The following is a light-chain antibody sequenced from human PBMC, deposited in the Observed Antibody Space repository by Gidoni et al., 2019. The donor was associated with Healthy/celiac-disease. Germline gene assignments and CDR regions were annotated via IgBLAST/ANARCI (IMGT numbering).Light chain of an antibody. CDR1: QSISSW. CDR2: KAS. CDR3: QQYNSYPYT. J-gene: IGKJ2*01. Sequence: DIQMTQSPSTLSASVRDRVTITCRASQSISSWLAWYQQKPGKAPNLLIYKASSLESGVPSRFSGSGSGTGFTLTISSLQPDDFATDYCQQYNSYPYTFGQGTKLEIK. V-gene: IGKV1-5*03.